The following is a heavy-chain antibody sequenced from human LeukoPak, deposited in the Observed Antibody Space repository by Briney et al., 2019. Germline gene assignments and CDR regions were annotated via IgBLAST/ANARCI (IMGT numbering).Heavy chain of an antibody. Sequence: SETLSLTCAVYGGSFSGYYWSWIRQPPGKGLEWIGSIYHSGSTYYNPSLKSRVTISVDTSKNQFSLKLSSVTAADTAVYYCARGEKAYYYDGSWFDPWGQGTLVTVSS. CDR3: ARGEKAYYYDGSWFDP. CDR1: GGSFSGYY. CDR2: IYHSGST. J-gene: IGHJ5*02. D-gene: IGHD3-22*01. V-gene: IGHV4-34*01.